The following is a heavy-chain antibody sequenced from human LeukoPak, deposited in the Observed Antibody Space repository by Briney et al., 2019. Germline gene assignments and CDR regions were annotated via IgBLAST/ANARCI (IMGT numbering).Heavy chain of an antibody. J-gene: IGHJ4*02. CDR3: AKAPDSSSWYFDY. CDR2: TSGSGGST. CDR1: GXTFSSYA. D-gene: IGHD6-13*01. V-gene: IGHV3-23*01. Sequence: GGSLRLSCAASGXTFSSYAMSWVRQAPGKGLEWVSATSGSGGSTYYADSVKGRFTISRDNSKNTLYLQMNSLRAEDTAVYYCAKAPDSSSWYFDYWGQGTLVTVSS.